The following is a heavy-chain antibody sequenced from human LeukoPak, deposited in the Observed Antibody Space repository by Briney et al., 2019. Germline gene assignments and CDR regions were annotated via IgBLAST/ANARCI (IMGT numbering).Heavy chain of an antibody. CDR2: INHSGSI. V-gene: IGHV4-34*01. CDR3: ARVGAYYDYVWGSYSLCFDY. Sequence: SETLSLTCAVYGGSFSGYYWSWIRQPPGKGLEWIGEINHSGSINYNPSLKSRVTISVDTSKNQFSLKLSSVTAADTAVYYCARVGAYYDYVWGSYSLCFDYWGQGTLVTVSS. J-gene: IGHJ4*02. D-gene: IGHD3-16*01. CDR1: GGSFSGYY.